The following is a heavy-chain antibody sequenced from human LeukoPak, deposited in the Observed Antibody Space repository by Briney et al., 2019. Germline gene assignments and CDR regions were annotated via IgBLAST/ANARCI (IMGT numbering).Heavy chain of an antibody. V-gene: IGHV1-69*13. D-gene: IGHD4-17*01. J-gene: IGHJ4*02. CDR3: ARDDYGDYVTLFDY. CDR2: IIPIFGTA. CDR1: GGTFSSYA. Sequence: SVKVSCKASGGTFSSYAISWVRQAPGQGLEWMGGIIPIFGTANYAQKFQGRVTITADESTSTAHMELSSLRSEDTAVYYCARDDYGDYVTLFDYWGQGTLVTVS.